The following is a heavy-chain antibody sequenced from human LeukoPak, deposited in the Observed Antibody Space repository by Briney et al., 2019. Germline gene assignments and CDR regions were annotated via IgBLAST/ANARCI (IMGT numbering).Heavy chain of an antibody. CDR3: ARGLQLVRLRSWFDP. J-gene: IGHJ5*02. CDR1: GGSISSGDYY. CDR2: INHSGST. D-gene: IGHD6-13*01. Sequence: SETLSLTCTVSGGSISSGDYYWSWIRQPPGKGLEWIGEINHSGSTNYNPSLKSRVTISVDTSKNQFSLKLSSVTAADTAVYYCARGLQLVRLRSWFDPWGQGTLVTVSS. V-gene: IGHV4-39*07.